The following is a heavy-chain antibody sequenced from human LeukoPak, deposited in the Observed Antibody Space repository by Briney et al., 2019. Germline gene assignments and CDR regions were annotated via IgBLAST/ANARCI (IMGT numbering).Heavy chain of an antibody. J-gene: IGHJ6*03. CDR2: INSDGSST. CDR3: ARVHSSSSVFYYYYMDV. D-gene: IGHD6-6*01. CDR1: GFTFSSYW. V-gene: IGHV3-74*01. Sequence: GGSLRLSRAASGFTFSSYWMHWVRQAPGKGLVWVSRINSDGSSTSYADSVKGRFTISRDNAKNTLYLQMNSLRAEDTAVYYCARVHSSSSVFYYYYMDVWGKGTTVTVSS.